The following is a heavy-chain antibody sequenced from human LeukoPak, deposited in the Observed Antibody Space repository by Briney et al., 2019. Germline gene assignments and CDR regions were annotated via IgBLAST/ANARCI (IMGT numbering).Heavy chain of an antibody. CDR2: ISCGGSNT. J-gene: IGHJ4*02. CDR3: VLGPYSSSWSDY. V-gene: IGHV3-23*01. Sequence: GGSLRLSCAASGFTFSSYAMSWVRQAPGKGLEWVAAISCGGSNTYYADSVKGRFTISRDNSKNTLYLQMNSLRAEDTAVYYCVLGPYSSSWSDYWGQGTLVTVSS. D-gene: IGHD6-13*01. CDR1: GFTFSSYA.